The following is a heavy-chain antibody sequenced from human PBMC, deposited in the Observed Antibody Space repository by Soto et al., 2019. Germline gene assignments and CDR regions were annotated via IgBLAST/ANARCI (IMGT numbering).Heavy chain of an antibody. D-gene: IGHD2-15*01. V-gene: IGHV1-3*01. CDR1: REAYTNYA. CDR3: ARRFSGVDEDWFNP. J-gene: IGHJ5*02. Sequence: SKAPREAYTNYAMHSLRHSPGQRLEWMGWINAGNGNTKYSQKFQGRVTITRDTSARTAYMELSSLRSEDTAVYYCARRFSGVDEDWFNPWGQVTLV. CDR2: INAGNGNT.